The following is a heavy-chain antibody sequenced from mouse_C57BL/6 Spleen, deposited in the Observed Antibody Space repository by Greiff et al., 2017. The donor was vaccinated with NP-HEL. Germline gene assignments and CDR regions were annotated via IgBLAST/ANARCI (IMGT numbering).Heavy chain of an antibody. Sequence: EVKLEESGPGLVKPSQSLSLTCSVTGYSITSGYYWNWIRQFPGNKLEWMGYISYDGSNNYNPSLKNRISITRDTSKNQFFLKLNSVTTEDTATYYCARDELGAMDYWGQGTSVTVSS. D-gene: IGHD4-1*01. V-gene: IGHV3-6*01. CDR1: GYSITSGYY. CDR3: ARDELGAMDY. J-gene: IGHJ4*01. CDR2: ISYDGSN.